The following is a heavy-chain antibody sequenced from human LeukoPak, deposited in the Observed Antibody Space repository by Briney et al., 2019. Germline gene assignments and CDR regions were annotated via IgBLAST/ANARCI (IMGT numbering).Heavy chain of an antibody. Sequence: PGGSPRLSCAASGFTFSSYSMNWVRQAPGKGLEWVSYISSSSSTIYYADSVKGRFTISRDNAKNSLYLQMNSLRAEDTAVYYCAREGAAARSYYYYGMDVWGQGTTVTVSS. D-gene: IGHD6-13*01. CDR2: ISSSSSTI. CDR3: AREGAAARSYYYYGMDV. V-gene: IGHV3-48*01. CDR1: GFTFSSYS. J-gene: IGHJ6*02.